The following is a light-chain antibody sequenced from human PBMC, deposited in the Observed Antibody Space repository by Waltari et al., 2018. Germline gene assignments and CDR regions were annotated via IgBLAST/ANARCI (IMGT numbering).Light chain of an antibody. V-gene: IGLV2-14*01. J-gene: IGLJ2*01. CDR2: EVT. CDR3: CSYTSSHTVV. CDR1: SSDVGDYTY. Sequence: QSALTQPASVSGSPGQSITISCTGTSSDVGDYTYVSWYQQHPGKVPKLMIFEVTNRPSGVSNRFSGSKSGNTASLTISGLQAEDEADYYCCSYTSSHTVVFGGGTKLTVL.